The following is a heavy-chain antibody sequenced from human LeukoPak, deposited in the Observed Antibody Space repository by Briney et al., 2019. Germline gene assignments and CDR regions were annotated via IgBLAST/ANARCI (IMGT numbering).Heavy chain of an antibody. CDR1: RGSMSSSY. V-gene: IGHV4-59*01. Sequence: SETLSLTCTVSRGSMSSSYWSWIRQPPGKGLEWIGYIYYSGSTNYNPSLKSRVTISVDTSKNQFSLKLSSVTAADTAVYYCAGTPNWFDPWGQGTLVTVSS. CDR2: IYYSGST. J-gene: IGHJ5*02. D-gene: IGHD2-15*01. CDR3: AGTPNWFDP.